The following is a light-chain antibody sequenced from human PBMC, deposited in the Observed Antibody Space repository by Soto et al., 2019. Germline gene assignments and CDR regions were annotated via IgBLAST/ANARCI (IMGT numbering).Light chain of an antibody. CDR3: QQRSNWPPYT. CDR2: AAS. V-gene: IGKV3-15*01. J-gene: IGKJ2*01. CDR1: ETISAD. Sequence: ISMTQSPPTLSVSPGGRVTLSCEASETISADLAWYHHRPGQAPRLLIYAASTRAPGVPARFSGSGSGTDFTLAIANLQPEDFAVYYCQQRSNWPPYTFGQGTKVDNK.